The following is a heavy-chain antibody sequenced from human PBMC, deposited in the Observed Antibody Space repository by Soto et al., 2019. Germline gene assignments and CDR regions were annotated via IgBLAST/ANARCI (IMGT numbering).Heavy chain of an antibody. V-gene: IGHV3-30*18. D-gene: IGHD5-12*01. CDR3: VNTARPMATITSFDY. CDR1: GFTFSSYG. CDR2: MSYDGSSR. Sequence: QPVGSLRLSCEASGFTFSSYGMHWVRQAPGKGLEWVAVMSYDGSSRHYADSVKGRFTISRDNSNNTLYLQMHSLTPGDTAVYYCVNTARPMATITSFDYWGRGTLVTVSS. J-gene: IGHJ4*02.